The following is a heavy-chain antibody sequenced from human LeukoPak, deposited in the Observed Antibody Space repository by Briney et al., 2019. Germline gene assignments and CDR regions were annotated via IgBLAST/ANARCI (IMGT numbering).Heavy chain of an antibody. D-gene: IGHD6-19*01. CDR1: GYHLGHLS. Sequence: ASVKVSCKFTGYHLGHLSMHWVRQAPGKGLEWLGGFDPEDEQTVYAPKFQGRVSMTEDTSTETSYLELTTLTSEDTAVYYCATDRSRKRMAGNAALDVWGQGTVVTVSS. CDR3: ATDRSRKRMAGNAALDV. J-gene: IGHJ3*01. V-gene: IGHV1-24*01. CDR2: FDPEDEQT.